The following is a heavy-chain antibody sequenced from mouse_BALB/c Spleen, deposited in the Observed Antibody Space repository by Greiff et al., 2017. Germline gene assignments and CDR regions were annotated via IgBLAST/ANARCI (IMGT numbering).Heavy chain of an antibody. CDR3: AMEGDYYAMDY. V-gene: IGHV1-7*01. Sequence: VKLQESGAELAKPGASVKMSCKASGYTFTSYWMHWVKQRPGQGLEWIGYINPSTGYTEYNQKFKDKATLTADKSSSTAYMQLSSLTSEDSAVYYCAMEGDYYAMDYWGQGTSVTVSS. J-gene: IGHJ4*01. CDR2: INPSTGYT. CDR1: GYTFTSYW.